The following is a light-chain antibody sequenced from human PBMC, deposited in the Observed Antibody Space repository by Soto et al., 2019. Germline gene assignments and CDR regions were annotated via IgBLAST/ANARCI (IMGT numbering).Light chain of an antibody. V-gene: IGLV2-11*01. J-gene: IGLJ1*01. CDR1: SSDVGGYNY. CDR2: DVS. Sequence: QSVLTQPRSVSGSPGQSVTISCTGTSSDVGGYNYVSWYQQHPGKAPKLMIYDVSKRPSGVPDRFSGSKSGNTASLTISGLQAEDEDDYYCCSYAGSYTNYVFGAGTKVTVL. CDR3: CSYAGSYTNYV.